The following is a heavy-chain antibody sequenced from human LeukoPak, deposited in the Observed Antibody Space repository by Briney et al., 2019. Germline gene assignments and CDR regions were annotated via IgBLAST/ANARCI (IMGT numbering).Heavy chain of an antibody. Sequence: ASVKVSCKASGYTFTSYGISLVRQAPGQGLEWMGLISAYNGNTNYAQKLQGRVTMTTDTSTSTAYMELRSLRSDDTAVYYCARTAEQRDFWSGNTNGYNWFDPWGRGTLVTVSS. D-gene: IGHD3-3*01. CDR2: ISAYNGNT. V-gene: IGHV1-18*01. J-gene: IGHJ5*02. CDR3: ARTAEQRDFWSGNTNGYNWFDP. CDR1: GYTFTSYG.